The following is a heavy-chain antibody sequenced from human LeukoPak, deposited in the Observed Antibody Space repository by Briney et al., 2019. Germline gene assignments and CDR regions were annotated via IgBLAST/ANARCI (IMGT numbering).Heavy chain of an antibody. CDR1: GYTFTSYD. J-gene: IGHJ5*02. D-gene: IGHD3-10*01. Sequence: ASVKVSCKASGYTFTSYDINWVRQAAGQGLEWMGWMNPNSGNTDCAQKFQGRGTITRNTSISTAYMELSSLRSEDTAVYYCARGSAGITMVRGVIITKGWFDPWGQGTLVTVSS. CDR2: MNPNSGNT. CDR3: ARGSAGITMVRGVIITKGWFDP. V-gene: IGHV1-8*03.